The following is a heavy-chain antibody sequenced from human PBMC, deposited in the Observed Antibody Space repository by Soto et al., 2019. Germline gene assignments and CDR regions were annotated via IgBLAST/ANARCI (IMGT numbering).Heavy chain of an antibody. CDR3: ARGTLYCSSWLYTWGWIDP. CDR1: GGSISSYY. Sequence: LSLTCTVSGGSISSYYWSWIRQPPGKGLEWIGYIYYSGSTNYNPSLKSRVTISVDTSKNQFSLKLSSVTAADTAVYYCARGTLYCSSWLYTWGWIDPWGQGILVTVSS. D-gene: IGHD6-13*01. J-gene: IGHJ5*02. CDR2: IYYSGST. V-gene: IGHV4-59*01.